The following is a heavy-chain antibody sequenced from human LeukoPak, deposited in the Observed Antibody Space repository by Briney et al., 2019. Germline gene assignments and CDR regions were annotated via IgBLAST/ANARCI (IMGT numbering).Heavy chain of an antibody. D-gene: IGHD3-10*01. CDR3: AARDRTYYYYGFDL. V-gene: IGHV4-4*02. J-gene: IGHJ3*01. Sequence: SETLSLTCDVSGVSISHSQWWSWVRQPPGKGLEWIGEIYQSGRTNYNPSLQSRVTISVDKSKNQFSLKLSSVTAADTAVYYCAARDRTYYYYGFDLWGQGTMVTVSS. CDR2: IYQSGRT. CDR1: GVSISHSQW.